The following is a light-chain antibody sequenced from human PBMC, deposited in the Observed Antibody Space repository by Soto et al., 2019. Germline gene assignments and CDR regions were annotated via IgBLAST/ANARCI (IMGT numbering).Light chain of an antibody. CDR2: GAS. Sequence: EIVMTQAPATLSVAPGERATLSYRASQSVSSNLAWCQQRPGQAPRLLIYGASTRAAGIPDRFSGSGSGTDFTLTITRLEPEDSEVYFCQQYTGPPTTFGQGTRLEIK. V-gene: IGKV3D-15*01. J-gene: IGKJ5*01. CDR1: QSVSSN. CDR3: QQYTGPPTT.